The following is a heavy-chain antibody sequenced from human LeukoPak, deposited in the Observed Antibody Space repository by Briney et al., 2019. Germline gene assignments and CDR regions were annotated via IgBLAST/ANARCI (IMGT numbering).Heavy chain of an antibody. CDR3: ARFSYQLLRNVFDM. CDR1: GGSFNNYY. Sequence: SETLSLTCGVYGGSFNNYYWSWIRQPPDKGLEWIGEINHSGTTSYNPSLKSRVTISVDMSKNHFSLNLTSVTAADTAVYYCARFSYQLLRNVFDMWGQGTMVTVSS. J-gene: IGHJ3*02. V-gene: IGHV4-34*01. D-gene: IGHD2-2*01. CDR2: INHSGTT.